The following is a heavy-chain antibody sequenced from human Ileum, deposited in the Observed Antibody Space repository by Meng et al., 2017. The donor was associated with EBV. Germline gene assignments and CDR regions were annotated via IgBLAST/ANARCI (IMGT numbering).Heavy chain of an antibody. CDR1: GYTFTSDG. J-gene: IGHJ4*02. CDR2: ISGYNGNA. D-gene: IGHD6-19*01. Sequence: QVQLWQSGTEVKNPGASVKVSCKPSGYTFTSDGITWVRQSPGQGLEWMGWISGYNGNANYAQKLQGRVTMTTDTSTSTVYMELRSLRSEDTAVYYCARIAGSGWNFDYWGQGTLVTVSS. V-gene: IGHV1-18*01. CDR3: ARIAGSGWNFDY.